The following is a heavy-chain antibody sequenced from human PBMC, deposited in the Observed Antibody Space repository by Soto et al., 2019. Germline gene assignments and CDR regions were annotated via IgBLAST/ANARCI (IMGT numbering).Heavy chain of an antibody. CDR1: GGSITDNY. V-gene: IGHV4-59*01. J-gene: IGHJ5*02. CDR3: ARALDYDFWGGRNWFDP. CDR2: IYYTGIT. D-gene: IGHD3-3*01. Sequence: QVQLQQSGPGLLKPSETLSLTCSVSGGSITDNYWTWIRQSPGKGLEWVGYIYYTGITNYNPSLKTRVTISLDRSKNQFSLNLDSVTAADTAVYYCARALDYDFWGGRNWFDPWGQGTLVTVSS.